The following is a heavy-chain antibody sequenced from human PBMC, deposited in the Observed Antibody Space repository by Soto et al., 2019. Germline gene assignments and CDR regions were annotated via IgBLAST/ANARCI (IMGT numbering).Heavy chain of an antibody. V-gene: IGHV3-21*01. D-gene: IGHD3-3*01. CDR2: ISSSSYI. Sequence: GGSLRLSCAASGFTFGSYSMNWVRQAPGKGLEWVSSISSSSYIYYADSVKGRFTISRDNAKNSLYLQMNSLRAEDTAVYYCARDHIVYDFWSGQNPDGSYYYYMDVWGKGTTVTVSS. J-gene: IGHJ6*03. CDR1: GFTFGSYS. CDR3: ARDHIVYDFWSGQNPDGSYYYYMDV.